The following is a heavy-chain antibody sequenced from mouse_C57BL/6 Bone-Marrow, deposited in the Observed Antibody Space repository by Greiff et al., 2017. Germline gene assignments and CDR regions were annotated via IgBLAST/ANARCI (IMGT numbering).Heavy chain of an antibody. CDR3: ICDGYLGYWYFDV. CDR2: IRLKSDNYAT. D-gene: IGHD2-3*01. J-gene: IGHJ1*03. V-gene: IGHV6-3*01. Sequence: EVHLVESGGGLVQPGGSMKLSCVASGFTFSNYWMNWVRQSPEKGLEWVAQIRLKSDNYATHYAESVKGRFTISRDDSKSSVYLLMNNLRAEDTGIYYCICDGYLGYWYFDVWGTGTTVTVSS. CDR1: GFTFSNYW.